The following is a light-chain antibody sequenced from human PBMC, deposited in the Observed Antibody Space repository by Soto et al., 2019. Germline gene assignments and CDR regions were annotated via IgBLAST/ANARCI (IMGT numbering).Light chain of an antibody. CDR2: RAS. Sequence: IGMTQSPATLSVSPGERATLSCRASQTIYSNVAWYQQRPGQPPRLLIYRASSRATGIPARFSGSGSGTEFTLTINSLQSEDFAGYYCQQYQNLWTFGQGXK. CDR1: QTIYSN. CDR3: QQYQNLWT. J-gene: IGKJ1*01. V-gene: IGKV3-15*01.